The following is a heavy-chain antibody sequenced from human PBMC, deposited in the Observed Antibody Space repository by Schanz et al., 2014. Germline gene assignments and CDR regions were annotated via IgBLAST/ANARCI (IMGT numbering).Heavy chain of an antibody. J-gene: IGHJ6*02. V-gene: IGHV3-9*01. CDR2: INWNSGRI. CDR3: ARRCSSTRCSNYYGMDV. CDR1: GFTFDDYA. D-gene: IGHD2-2*01. Sequence: EVQLVESGGGLVQPGRSLRLPCAASGFTFDDYAMHWVRQAPGKGLEWVSGINWNSGRIGYADSVKGRFSVSRDNAKSSLYLQMNSLRPEDTALYYCARRCSSTRCSNYYGMDVWGQGTTVTVSS.